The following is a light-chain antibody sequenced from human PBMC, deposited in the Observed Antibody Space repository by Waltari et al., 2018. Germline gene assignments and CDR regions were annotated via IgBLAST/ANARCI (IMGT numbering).Light chain of an antibody. CDR3: LLSYSGSRWV. Sequence: QAVVTQEPSLTVSPGGAVPLTCGSSTRAVTSGHYPYLFQQKPGQAPRTLIYNTTNKHSWTPARVSGSLLGGKAALTLSGAQPEDEAEYHCLLSYSGSRWVFGGGTRLTVL. V-gene: IGLV7-46*01. CDR2: NTT. CDR1: TRAVTSGHY. J-gene: IGLJ3*02.